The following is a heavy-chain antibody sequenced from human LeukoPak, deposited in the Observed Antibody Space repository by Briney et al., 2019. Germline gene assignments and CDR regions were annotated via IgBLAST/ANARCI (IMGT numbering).Heavy chain of an antibody. J-gene: IGHJ4*02. CDR2: IRYDGSNK. CDR1: GFTFSSYG. V-gene: IGHV3-30*02. D-gene: IGHD3-10*01. CDR3: ARDFDYYGAGTFFDD. Sequence: PGGSLRLSCAASGFTFSSYGMHWVRQAPGKGLEWVAFIRYDGSNKYYADSVKGRFTISRDNSKNTLYLQMNSLRAEDTAMYYCARDFDYYGAGTFFDDWGQGTLVTVSS.